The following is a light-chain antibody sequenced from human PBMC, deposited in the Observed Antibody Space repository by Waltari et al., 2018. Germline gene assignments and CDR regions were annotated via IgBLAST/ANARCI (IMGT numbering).Light chain of an antibody. CDR1: QDISHY. V-gene: IGKV1-33*01. Sequence: DIQVTQSPSSRSASVGDRVTITCQASQDISHYLNWYQQRPGKAPKVLIYAATLLKIGVPSRFSGSGSGTDFTFAITSLQPEDAATYYCQHFDNLLFTFGQGTKLEI. CDR3: QHFDNLLFT. J-gene: IGKJ2*01. CDR2: AAT.